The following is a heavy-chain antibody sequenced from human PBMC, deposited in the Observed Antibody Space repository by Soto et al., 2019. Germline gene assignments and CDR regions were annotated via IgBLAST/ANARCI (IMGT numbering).Heavy chain of an antibody. Sequence: EVQLLESGGGLVQPGGSLRLSCAASGFTFSSYAMSWVRQAPGKGLEWVSAISGSGGNTYYADSVKGRFTISRDNSKNTLYLQMNSLRAEDTAVYYCAKDPSRRGGCFDYWCQGTLVTVSS. CDR3: AKDPSRRGGCFDY. V-gene: IGHV3-23*01. CDR2: ISGSGGNT. D-gene: IGHD6-19*01. J-gene: IGHJ4*02. CDR1: GFTFSSYA.